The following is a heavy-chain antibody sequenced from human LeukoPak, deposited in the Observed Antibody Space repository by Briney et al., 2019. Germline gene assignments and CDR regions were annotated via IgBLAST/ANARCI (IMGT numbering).Heavy chain of an antibody. CDR1: GYTFSSYA. J-gene: IGHJ3*02. CDR3: AKDLSKWLASDAFDI. Sequence: GGSLRLSCAASGYTFSSYAMSWVRQAPGKGLEWVSAISGSGGSTYYADSVKGRFTISRDNSKNTLYLQMNSLRAEDTAVYYCAKDLSKWLASDAFDIWGQGTMVTVSS. D-gene: IGHD6-19*01. CDR2: ISGSGGST. V-gene: IGHV3-23*01.